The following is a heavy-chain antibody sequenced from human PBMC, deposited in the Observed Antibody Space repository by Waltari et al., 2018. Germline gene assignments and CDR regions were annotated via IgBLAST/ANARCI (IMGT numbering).Heavy chain of an antibody. J-gene: IGHJ4*02. CDR3: ARGPVYYDFWSGYYTGIGLNY. V-gene: IGHV4-34*01. Sequence: QVQLQQWGAGLLKPSATLSLTCAVYGGSFSGYYWSWIRQPPGKGLEWIGEINHSGSTNYNPSLKSRVTISVDTSKNQFSLKLSSVTAADTAVYYCARGPVYYDFWSGYYTGIGLNYWGQGTLVTVSS. CDR2: INHSGST. CDR1: GGSFSGYY. D-gene: IGHD3-3*01.